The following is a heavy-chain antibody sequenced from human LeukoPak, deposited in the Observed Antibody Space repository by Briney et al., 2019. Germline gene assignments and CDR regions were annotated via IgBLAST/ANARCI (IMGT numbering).Heavy chain of an antibody. J-gene: IGHJ4*02. CDR1: GFTFSSYA. CDR3: AKDWVARVTLTGYYPYYFDY. Sequence: GGSLRLSCAASGFTFSSYAMSWVRQAQGKGLEWVSAISGSGGSTYYADSVKGRFTISRDNSKNTLYLQMNSLRAEDTAVYYCAKDWVARVTLTGYYPYYFDYWGQGTLVTVSS. D-gene: IGHD3-9*01. CDR2: ISGSGGST. V-gene: IGHV3-23*01.